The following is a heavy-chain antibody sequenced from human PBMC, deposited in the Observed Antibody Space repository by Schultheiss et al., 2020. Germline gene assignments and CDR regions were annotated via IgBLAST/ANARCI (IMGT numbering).Heavy chain of an antibody. CDR2: ISGSGGST. Sequence: GGSLRLSCAASGFTFSSYWMSWVRQAPGKGLEWVSAISGSGGSTYYADSVKGRFTISRDNSKNTLYLQMNSLRAEDTAVYYCARDLVSVAPNYYYGMDVWGQGTTVTVSS. D-gene: IGHD4-23*01. V-gene: IGHV3-23*01. CDR1: GFTFSSYW. J-gene: IGHJ6*02. CDR3: ARDLVSVAPNYYYGMDV.